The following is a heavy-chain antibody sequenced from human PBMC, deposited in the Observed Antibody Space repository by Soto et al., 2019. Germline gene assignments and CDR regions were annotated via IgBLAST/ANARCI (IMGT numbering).Heavy chain of an antibody. J-gene: IGHJ4*02. CDR1: GCTFSSYY. Sequence: VASVKVSCKASGCTFSSYYMHWVRQAPGQGLEWMGIINPRAGTTTYAQNFQGRVTLTRDSSTSTVYMELRSLGPEDTAVYYCARDRPHDYWGKGTLVTVSS. CDR2: INPRAGTT. V-gene: IGHV1-46*01. CDR3: ARDRPHDY.